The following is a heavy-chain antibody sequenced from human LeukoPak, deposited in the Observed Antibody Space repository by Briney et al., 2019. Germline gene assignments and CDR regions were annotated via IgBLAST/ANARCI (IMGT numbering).Heavy chain of an antibody. CDR3: ARDGDTSMVTSWFDS. D-gene: IGHD5-18*01. V-gene: IGHV1-69*06. CDR2: IIPVFDTA. Sequence: GASVKVSCKASGDTLNNYAVSWVRQAPGQGLEWIGGIIPVFDTANYAQKFQGRVTITADKSTSTVYMELNSLRFEDTAIYFCARDGDTSMVTSWFDSWGQRSLVTVSS. J-gene: IGHJ5*01. CDR1: GDTLNNYA.